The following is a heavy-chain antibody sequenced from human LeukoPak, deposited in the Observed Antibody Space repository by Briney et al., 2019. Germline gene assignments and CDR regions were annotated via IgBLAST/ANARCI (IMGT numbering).Heavy chain of an antibody. V-gene: IGHV4-34*01. Sequence: SETLSLTCAVYGGSFSGYYWSWIRQPPGKGLEWIGEINHSGSTNYNPSLKSRVTISVDTSKNQFSPKLSSVTAADTAVYYCARSRSEKNYYYYYMDVWGKGTTVTVSS. CDR2: INHSGST. J-gene: IGHJ6*03. CDR1: GGSFSGYY. CDR3: ARSRSEKNYYYYYMDV.